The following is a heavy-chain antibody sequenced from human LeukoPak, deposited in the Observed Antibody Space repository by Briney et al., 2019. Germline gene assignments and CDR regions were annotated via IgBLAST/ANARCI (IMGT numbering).Heavy chain of an antibody. CDR3: AKDRGYCSSTSCYRSWDAFDI. D-gene: IGHD2-2*02. Sequence: PGGSLRLSCAASGFTFSSYGMHWVRQAPGKGLERVAVIWYDGSNKYYADSVKGRFTISRDNSKNTLYLQMNSLRAEDTAVYYCAKDRGYCSSTSCYRSWDAFDIWGQGTMVTVSS. V-gene: IGHV3-33*06. CDR2: IWYDGSNK. CDR1: GFTFSSYG. J-gene: IGHJ3*02.